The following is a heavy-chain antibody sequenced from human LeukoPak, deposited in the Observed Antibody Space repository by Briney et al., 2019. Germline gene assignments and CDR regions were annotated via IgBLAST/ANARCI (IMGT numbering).Heavy chain of an antibody. CDR3: ARSAYDSSGYYYYFDY. CDR2: INHDGSST. V-gene: IGHV3-74*01. J-gene: IGHJ4*02. D-gene: IGHD3-22*01. CDR1: GFTFSTFW. Sequence: GGSLRLSCATSGFTFSTFWMHWVRQAPGKGLVWVSRINHDGSSTNYADSVKGRFTISRDNAKNTLHLQMNSLRAEDTAVYYCARSAYDSSGYYYYFDYWGQGTLVTVSS.